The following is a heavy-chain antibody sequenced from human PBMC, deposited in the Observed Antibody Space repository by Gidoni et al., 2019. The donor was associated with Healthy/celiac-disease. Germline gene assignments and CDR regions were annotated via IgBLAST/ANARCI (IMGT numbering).Heavy chain of an antibody. J-gene: IGHJ4*02. D-gene: IGHD1-26*01. Sequence: EVQLVASGGGLVQPGGSLRLSCSASGFTFCRYAMSWVRQGPGKGLEWVSVIMGSGSSTYDADSVKGRFNSTRDNSKNTLYLQMNSLRGEDTAVYYCAKVAGIVGATPPGAFDYWGQGTLVTVSS. CDR2: IMGSGSST. CDR3: AKVAGIVGATPPGAFDY. CDR1: GFTFCRYA. V-gene: IGHV3-23*04.